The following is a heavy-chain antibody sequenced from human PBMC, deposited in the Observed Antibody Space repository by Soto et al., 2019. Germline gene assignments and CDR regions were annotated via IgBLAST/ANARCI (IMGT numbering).Heavy chain of an antibody. CDR1: GVTFSSYS. D-gene: IGHD3-10*01. Sequence: EVQLEESGGGLVQPGGSLRLSCTASGVTFSSYSMVWVRQAPGKGLEWVSYISSSSSSIYYADSVKGRFTTSRDNAKKSTYRQMNCLRVEDTGVCYGARELGFDAGARMDVWGQGTTVTVSS. V-gene: IGHV3-48*01. CDR2: ISSSSSSI. CDR3: ARELGFDAGARMDV. J-gene: IGHJ6*02.